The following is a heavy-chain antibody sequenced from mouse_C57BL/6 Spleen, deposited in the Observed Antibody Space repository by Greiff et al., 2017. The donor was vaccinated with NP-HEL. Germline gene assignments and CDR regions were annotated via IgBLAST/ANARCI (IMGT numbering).Heavy chain of an antibody. D-gene: IGHD2-2*01. CDR2: IYPGDGDT. V-gene: IGHV1-80*01. CDR1: GYAFSSYW. Sequence: QVQLQQSGAELVKPGASVKISCKASGYAFSSYWMNWVKQRPGKGLEWIGQIYPGDGDTNYNGKFKGKATLTADKSSSTAYMQLSSLTSEDSAVYFCARWLRKGNYFDYWGQGTTLTVSS. J-gene: IGHJ2*01. CDR3: ARWLRKGNYFDY.